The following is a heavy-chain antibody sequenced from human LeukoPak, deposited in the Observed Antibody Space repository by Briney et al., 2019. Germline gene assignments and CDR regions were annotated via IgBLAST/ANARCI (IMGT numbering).Heavy chain of an antibody. V-gene: IGHV3-21*01. CDR2: ISSSSSYI. Sequence: PGGSLRLSCAASGCTFSSYSMNWVRQAPGKGLEWVSSISSSSSYIYYADSVKGRFTISRDNAKNSLYLQMNSLRAEDTAVYYCARDRVSADIVATSLDREMDVWGKGTTVTISS. CDR3: ARDRVSADIVATSLDREMDV. J-gene: IGHJ6*04. CDR1: GCTFSSYS. D-gene: IGHD5-12*01.